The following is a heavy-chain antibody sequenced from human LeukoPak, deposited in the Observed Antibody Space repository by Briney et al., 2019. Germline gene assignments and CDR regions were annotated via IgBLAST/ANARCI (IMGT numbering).Heavy chain of an antibody. V-gene: IGHV3-23*01. CDR2: ISGSGGST. D-gene: IGHD6-19*01. CDR3: AKYSSGWYEMGYFDY. J-gene: IGHJ4*02. Sequence: GGSLRLSCAASGFTFSIYAMSWVRQAPGKGLEWVSAISGSGGSTYYADSVKGRFTISRDNSKNTLYLQMNSLRAEDTAVYYCAKYSSGWYEMGYFDYWGQGTLVTVSS. CDR1: GFTFSIYA.